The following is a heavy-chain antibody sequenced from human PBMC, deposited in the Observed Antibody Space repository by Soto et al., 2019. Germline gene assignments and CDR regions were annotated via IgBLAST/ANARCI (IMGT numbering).Heavy chain of an antibody. CDR3: ARDLSQYYDFWSGYYTFFY. CDR2: ISAYNGNT. V-gene: IGHV1-18*01. J-gene: IGHJ4*02. CDR1: GYTFTSYG. D-gene: IGHD3-3*01. Sequence: ASVKVSCKACGYTFTSYGISWVRQAPGQGLEWMGWISAYNGNTNYAQKLQGRVTMTTDTSTSTAYMELRSLRSDDTAVYYYARDLSQYYDFWSGYYTFFYWGQGTLVTVSS.